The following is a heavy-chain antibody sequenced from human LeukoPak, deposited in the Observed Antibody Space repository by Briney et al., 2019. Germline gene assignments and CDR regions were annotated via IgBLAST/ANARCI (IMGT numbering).Heavy chain of an antibody. CDR1: GYSFTSYW. V-gene: IGHV5-51*01. Sequence: GESLKISCKGSGYSFTSYWIGWVRQMPGKGLEWMGIIYPGDSDTRYSPSFQGQVTISADKSISTAYLQWSSPKASDTAMYYCARLGRYCSGGSCSYYFDYWGQGTLVTVSS. D-gene: IGHD2-15*01. CDR2: IYPGDSDT. J-gene: IGHJ4*02. CDR3: ARLGRYCSGGSCSYYFDY.